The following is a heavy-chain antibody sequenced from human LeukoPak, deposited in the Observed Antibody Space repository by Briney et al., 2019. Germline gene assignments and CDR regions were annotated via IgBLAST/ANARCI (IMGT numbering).Heavy chain of an antibody. Sequence: SETLSLTCAVYGGSFSGYYWSWIRQPPGKGLEWIGEINHSGSTNYNPSLRSRVTISVDTSKNQFSLKLSSVTAADTAVYYCARSRFLEWFNYWGQGTLVTVSS. CDR1: GGSFSGYY. V-gene: IGHV4-34*01. CDR2: INHSGST. D-gene: IGHD3-3*01. CDR3: ARSRFLEWFNY. J-gene: IGHJ4*02.